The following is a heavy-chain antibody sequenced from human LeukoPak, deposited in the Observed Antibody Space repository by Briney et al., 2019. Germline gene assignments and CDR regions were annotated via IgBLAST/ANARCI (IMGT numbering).Heavy chain of an antibody. D-gene: IGHD3-3*01. V-gene: IGHV3-21*01. CDR1: GFTFSSYT. Sequence: GGSLRLSCAASGFTFSSYTLNWVRQAPGKGLEWVSSITIRGTYIYYADSVKGRFTISRDDAKNSLYLQMNSLRAGDTAVYYCAKPASDYDFWSGFYPDYYYYYMDVWGKGTTVTVSS. CDR3: AKPASDYDFWSGFYPDYYYYYMDV. CDR2: ITIRGTYI. J-gene: IGHJ6*03.